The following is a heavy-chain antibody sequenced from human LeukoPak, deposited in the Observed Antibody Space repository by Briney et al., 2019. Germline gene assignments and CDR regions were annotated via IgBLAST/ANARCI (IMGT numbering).Heavy chain of an antibody. CDR1: GFTFSSYG. J-gene: IGHJ4*02. CDR3: ATWVSLDY. D-gene: IGHD3-16*01. CDR2: ISYDGSNK. V-gene: IGHV3-30*03. Sequence: GRSLRLSCAASGFTFSSYGMHWVRQAPGKGLEWVAVISYDGSNKYYADSMKGRFTISRDNSKNTLYLQMNSLRAEDTAVYYCATWVSLDYWGQGTLVTVSS.